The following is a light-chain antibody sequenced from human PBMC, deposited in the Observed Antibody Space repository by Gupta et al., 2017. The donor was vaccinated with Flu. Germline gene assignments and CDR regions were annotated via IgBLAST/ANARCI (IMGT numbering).Light chain of an antibody. CDR3: QHRDITPSP. CDR2: AAS. J-gene: IGKJ1*01. CDR1: EKVGKY. Sequence: PSSLSGSVGDRVTITCRASEKVGKYLYWYQQQRGEAPKLLIYAASRVKSGVPSRFSGSCYGTNFTLTISSRQPEDFANYYCQHRDITPSPFGQGTKVEIK. V-gene: IGKV1-39*01.